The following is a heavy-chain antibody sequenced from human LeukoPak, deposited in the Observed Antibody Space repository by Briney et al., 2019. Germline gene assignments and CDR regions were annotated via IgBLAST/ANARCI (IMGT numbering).Heavy chain of an antibody. Sequence: SETLSLTCIISGGSISSSTYYWDWIRQPPGKGLEWIGTIYYSGNTYYNPSLQSRVTISADPSKNQFSLKLSSVTAADTAVYYCAGDHSSASYTYYYYYMDVWGKGTTVTVSS. J-gene: IGHJ6*03. CDR1: GGSISSSTYY. D-gene: IGHD1-26*01. CDR3: AGDHSSASYTYYYYYMDV. V-gene: IGHV4-39*07. CDR2: IYYSGNT.